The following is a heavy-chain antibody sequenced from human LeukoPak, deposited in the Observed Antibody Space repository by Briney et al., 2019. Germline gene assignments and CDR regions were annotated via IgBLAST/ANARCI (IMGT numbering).Heavy chain of an antibody. CDR3: AKAPRGSAIDY. D-gene: IGHD3-10*01. J-gene: IGHJ4*02. V-gene: IGHV3-9*01. CDR1: GFTFDDYA. Sequence: PGGSLRLSCAASGFTFDDYAMHWVRQAPGKGLEWVSVISWSSGTVGYADSVKGRFTISRDNSKNSLYLQMNSLRSEDTALYYCAKAPRGSAIDYWGQGTLVTVSS. CDR2: ISWSSGTV.